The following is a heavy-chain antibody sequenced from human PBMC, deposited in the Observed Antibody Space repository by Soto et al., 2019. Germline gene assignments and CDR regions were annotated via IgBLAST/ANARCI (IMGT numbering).Heavy chain of an antibody. CDR2: ISAHNGNS. CDR3: ARKVVRYFDYLGRYYYYGMDV. D-gene: IGHD3-9*01. V-gene: IGHV1-18*04. Sequence: QVHLMQSGAEVKKPGASVKVSCKASGYSFSSYGISWVRQAPGQGLEWKGWISAHNGNSDSAQKVQGRFTMTTDSPTDTAYMELRSLRSDDTAVNYCARKVVRYFDYLGRYYYYGMDVWGQGPTVIVSS. CDR1: GYSFSSYG. J-gene: IGHJ6*02.